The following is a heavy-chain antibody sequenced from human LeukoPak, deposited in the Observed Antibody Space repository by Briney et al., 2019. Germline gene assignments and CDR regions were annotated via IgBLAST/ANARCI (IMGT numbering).Heavy chain of an antibody. CDR1: GFTFGTYA. J-gene: IGHJ6*03. D-gene: IGHD6-25*01. Sequence: GGSLRLSCAASGFTFGTYASHWVRQAPRKGLEWVAVISDDGSTKYYAESVKGRFSISRDNSKNTLYLQMNSLRAEDTAVYYCARARYSSGWIYYMDVWGKGTAVTVSS. CDR3: ARARYSSGWIYYMDV. CDR2: ISDDGSTK. V-gene: IGHV3-30*01.